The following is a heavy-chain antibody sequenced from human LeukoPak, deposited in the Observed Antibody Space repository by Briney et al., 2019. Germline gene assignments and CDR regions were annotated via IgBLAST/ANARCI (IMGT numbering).Heavy chain of an antibody. CDR2: IKQDGSET. D-gene: IGHD3-22*01. CDR1: GFTFSNYW. J-gene: IGHJ4*02. V-gene: IGHV3-7*01. Sequence: GGSLRLSCAASGFTFSNYWINWVRQAPGKGLEWVANIKQDGSETYCVDSVKGRFTISRDNAKNSLYLQMNSLRDEDTAVYYCARDLPRPYYLDSTDYYLPGGWGQGTLVTVSS. CDR3: ARDLPRPYYLDSTDYYLPGG.